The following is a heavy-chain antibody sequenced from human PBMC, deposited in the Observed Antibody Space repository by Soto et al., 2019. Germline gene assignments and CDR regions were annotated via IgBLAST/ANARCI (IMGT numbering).Heavy chain of an antibody. Sequence: EVQLVESGGGLVKPGGSLRLSCAASGFSFSTYNMNWVRQAPGKGLEWVSSIDASSTHIYYADSVKGRFTISRDNGKSSLYLQMDSLRAEDTALYYCVRQQYDLLVDPWGQGTLVTVSS. V-gene: IGHV3-21*01. CDR3: VRQQYDLLVDP. CDR1: GFSFSTYN. CDR2: IDASSTHI. J-gene: IGHJ5*02. D-gene: IGHD3-16*01.